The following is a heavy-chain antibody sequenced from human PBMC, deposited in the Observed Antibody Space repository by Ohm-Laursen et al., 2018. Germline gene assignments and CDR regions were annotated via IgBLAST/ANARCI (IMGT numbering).Heavy chain of an antibody. V-gene: IGHV3-66*01. Sequence: GSLRLSCAASGFTVSSNYMSWVRQAPGKGLEWVASIYAGGSTYYADSVKGRFTISRDNSKNMLYLQMNSLTAEDTAVYYCARDLLARVHSEGRVGFDLWGRGTLVTVSS. J-gene: IGHJ2*01. CDR3: ARDLLARVHSEGRVGFDL. CDR2: IYAGGST. D-gene: IGHD3-10*01. CDR1: GFTVSSNY.